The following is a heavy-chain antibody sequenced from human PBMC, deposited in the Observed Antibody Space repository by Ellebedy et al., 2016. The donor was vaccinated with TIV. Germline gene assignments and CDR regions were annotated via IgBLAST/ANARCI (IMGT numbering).Heavy chain of an antibody. Sequence: SETLSLTXAVYGGSFSGYYWSWIRQPPGKGLEWIGEINHSGSTNYNPSLKSRVTISVDTSKNQFSLKLSSVTAADTAVYYCARAHRGWYGYWGQGTLVTVSS. D-gene: IGHD6-19*01. CDR2: INHSGST. J-gene: IGHJ4*02. CDR3: ARAHRGWYGY. V-gene: IGHV4-34*01. CDR1: GGSFSGYY.